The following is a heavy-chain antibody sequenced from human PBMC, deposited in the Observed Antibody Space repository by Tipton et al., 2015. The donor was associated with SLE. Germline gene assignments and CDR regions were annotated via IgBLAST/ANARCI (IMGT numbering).Heavy chain of an antibody. CDR3: ARPRSHRGAFDI. J-gene: IGHJ3*02. CDR1: GGSFSDYY. CDR2: INHSGST. V-gene: IGHV4-34*01. Sequence: TLSLTCAVYGGSFSDYYWSWIRQPPGKGLEWIGEINHSGSTNYNPSLKSRVTISVDTSKNQFSLKLSSVTAADTAVYYCARPRSHRGAFDIWGLGTMVTVSS.